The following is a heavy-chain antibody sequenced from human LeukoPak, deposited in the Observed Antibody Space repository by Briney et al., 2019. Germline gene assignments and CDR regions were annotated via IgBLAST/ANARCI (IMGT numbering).Heavy chain of an antibody. Sequence: GASVKVSCKASGYTFTSYYMHWVRQAPGQGLEWMGIINPSGGSTSYAQKFQGRVTMTRDTSTVYMELSSLRSEDTAVYYCAREGVAGTGLDYWGQGTLVTVSS. V-gene: IGHV1-46*01. CDR3: AREGVAGTGLDY. CDR2: INPSGGST. D-gene: IGHD6-13*01. J-gene: IGHJ4*02. CDR1: GYTFTSYY.